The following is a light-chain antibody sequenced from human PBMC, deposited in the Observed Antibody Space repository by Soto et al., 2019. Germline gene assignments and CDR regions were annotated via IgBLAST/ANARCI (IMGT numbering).Light chain of an antibody. J-gene: IGLJ1*01. Sequence: QSALTQPASVSGSPGQSITISCTGTSSDVGGYNYVSWYQQHPGKAPKLMIYDVSNRPSGVSNRFSGSKSGNTASLTISGLQAGDEAGYYCSSYTSTSTYGFGTGTKLTVL. CDR1: SSDVGGYNY. CDR3: SSYTSTSTYG. CDR2: DVS. V-gene: IGLV2-14*01.